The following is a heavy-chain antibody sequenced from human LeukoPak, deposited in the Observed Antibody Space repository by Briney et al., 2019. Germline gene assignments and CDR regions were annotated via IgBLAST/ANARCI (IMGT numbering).Heavy chain of an antibody. Sequence: GGSLRLSCAASGFTFSSYWMHWVRQAPGKGLVWVSRINSDGSSTSYADSVKGRFTISRDNAKNTLYLQMNSLRAEDTAVYYCAKEHNPSYYYGSGSSYYFDYWGQGTLVTVSS. D-gene: IGHD3-10*01. CDR2: INSDGSST. V-gene: IGHV3-74*01. CDR1: GFTFSSYW. J-gene: IGHJ4*02. CDR3: AKEHNPSYYYGSGSSYYFDY.